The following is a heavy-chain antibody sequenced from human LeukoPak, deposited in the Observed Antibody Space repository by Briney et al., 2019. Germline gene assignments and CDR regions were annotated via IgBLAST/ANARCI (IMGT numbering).Heavy chain of an antibody. J-gene: IGHJ4*02. D-gene: IGHD2-2*01. Sequence: ASVTVSCKASGFTFTNTAVQWVRQARGQRLEWIGWILVGSGNTNYAQMFQERVTLTWDVSTSTAYMVLSSLRSEDTAIYYCASDPPYTSSSAWWGQGTLVTVSS. CDR3: ASDPPYTSSSAW. V-gene: IGHV1-58*01. CDR1: GFTFTNTA. CDR2: ILVGSGNT.